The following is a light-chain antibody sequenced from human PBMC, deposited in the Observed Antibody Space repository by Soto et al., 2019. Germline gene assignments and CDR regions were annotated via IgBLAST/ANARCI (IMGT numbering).Light chain of an antibody. CDR3: LRDYHGWT. CDR2: DAS. J-gene: IGKJ1*01. V-gene: IGKV1-6*01. Sequence: AIQMTQSPSSLSASVGDRVTITCRASQGIGNDLGWYQQKPGKAPKLLIYDASILQSGVPSRFSGSGSGTDFTLTISSLQPEDFATYYCLRDYHGWTFDQGTKVEIK. CDR1: QGIGND.